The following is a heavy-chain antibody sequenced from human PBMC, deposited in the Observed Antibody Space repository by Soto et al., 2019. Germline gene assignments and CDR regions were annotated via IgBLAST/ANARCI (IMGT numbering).Heavy chain of an antibody. Sequence: QVQLQESGPGLVKPSETLSLTCTVSGGSISSYYWSWIRQPPGKGLEWIGFIYYSGSTNYNPSLKSRVTISVDTSKNQFSLKLSSVTAADTAVYYCARAVELRTTPFDYWGQGTLVTVSS. V-gene: IGHV4-59*01. D-gene: IGHD1-7*01. J-gene: IGHJ4*02. CDR3: ARAVELRTTPFDY. CDR2: IYYSGST. CDR1: GGSISSYY.